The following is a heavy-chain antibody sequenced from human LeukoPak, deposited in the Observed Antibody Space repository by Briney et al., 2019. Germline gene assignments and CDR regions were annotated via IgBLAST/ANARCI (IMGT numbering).Heavy chain of an antibody. V-gene: IGHV3-20*04. J-gene: IGHJ4*02. CDR1: GFTFDDYG. CDR2: INWNGGST. Sequence: GGSLRLSCAASGFTFDDYGMSWVRQAPGKGLEWVSGINWNGGSTGYVDSVKGRVTISRDNAKNSLYLQMNSLRAEDTALYYCARSVAASRDYWGQGTLVTVSS. D-gene: IGHD2-15*01. CDR3: ARSVAASRDY.